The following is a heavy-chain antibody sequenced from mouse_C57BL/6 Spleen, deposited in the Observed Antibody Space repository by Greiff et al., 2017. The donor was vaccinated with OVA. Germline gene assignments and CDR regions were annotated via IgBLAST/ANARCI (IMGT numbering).Heavy chain of an antibody. Sequence: QVQLQQSGPELVKPGASVKISCKASGYSFTRYYIHWVKQRPGQGLEWIGWIYPGSGNTKYNEKFKGKAPLTADTSSSTAYMQLISLTSEDSAVYYCARGGNWAYFDYWGQGTTRTVSS. D-gene: IGHD2-1*01. CDR2: IYPGSGNT. J-gene: IGHJ2*01. CDR3: ARGGNWAYFDY. V-gene: IGHV1-66*01. CDR1: GYSFTRYY.